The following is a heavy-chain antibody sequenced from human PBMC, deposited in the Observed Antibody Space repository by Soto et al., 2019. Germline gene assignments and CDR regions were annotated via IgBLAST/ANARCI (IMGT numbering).Heavy chain of an antibody. J-gene: IGHJ4*02. CDR2: ISYDGSNK. Sequence: GGSLRLSCAASGFTFSSYFMHWVRQAPGKGLEWVAVISYDGSNKYYADSVKGRFTISRDNSKNTLYLQMNSLRAEDTAVYYCAKDHHFWSGYTPDYWGQGTLVTVSS. V-gene: IGHV3-30*18. CDR3: AKDHHFWSGYTPDY. CDR1: GFTFSSYF. D-gene: IGHD3-3*02.